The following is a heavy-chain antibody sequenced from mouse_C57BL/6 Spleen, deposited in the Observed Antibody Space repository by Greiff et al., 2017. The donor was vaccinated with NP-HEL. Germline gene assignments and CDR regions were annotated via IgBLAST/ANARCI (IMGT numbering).Heavy chain of an antibody. Sequence: EVQLQQSVAELVRPGASVKLSCTASGFNIKNTYMHWVKQRPEQGLEWIGRIDPANGTTKYAAKFQGKATITADTSYNTAYLQLSSLKSEDTAIYYCASHYYGSRTGFAYWGQGTLVTVSA. CDR3: ASHYYGSRTGFAY. CDR2: IDPANGTT. V-gene: IGHV14-3*01. J-gene: IGHJ3*01. CDR1: GFNIKNTY. D-gene: IGHD1-1*01.